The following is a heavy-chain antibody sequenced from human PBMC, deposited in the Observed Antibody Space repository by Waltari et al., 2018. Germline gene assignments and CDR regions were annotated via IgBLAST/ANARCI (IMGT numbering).Heavy chain of an antibody. V-gene: IGHV3-23*01. CDR3: AKGPAARTNWFDP. Sequence: EVQLLESGGALVQPGGSLRLSCAASGFTFRRYDRSWVRQAPGKGLEGVSVIGSSGRNTYYADSVKGRFTISRDDSKNTLYLQMNSLRAEDTAVYYCAKGPAARTNWFDPWGQGTLVTVSS. D-gene: IGHD2-2*01. CDR1: GFTFRRYD. CDR2: IGSSGRNT. J-gene: IGHJ5*02.